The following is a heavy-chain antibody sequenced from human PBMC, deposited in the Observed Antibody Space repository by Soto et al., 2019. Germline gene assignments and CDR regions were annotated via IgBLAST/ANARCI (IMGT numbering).Heavy chain of an antibody. CDR2: IDPSDSHT. V-gene: IGHV5-10-1*01. Sequence: GESLKISCTGFGYTFTTFWISWVRQMPGKGLEWMGRIDPSDSHTNYSPSFQGHVTISVDKSISTAYLQWGSLRASDTAIYYCARLFCTTNTCDSWFDPWGQGTLVTVSS. CDR1: GYTFTTFW. CDR3: ARLFCTTNTCDSWFDP. D-gene: IGHD2-8*01. J-gene: IGHJ5*02.